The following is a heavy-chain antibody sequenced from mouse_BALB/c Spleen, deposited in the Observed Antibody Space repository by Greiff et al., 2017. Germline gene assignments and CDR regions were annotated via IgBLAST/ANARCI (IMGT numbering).Heavy chain of an antibody. Sequence: DVQLVESGPGLVKPSQSLSLTCSVTGYSITSGYYWNWIRQFPGNKLEWMGYISYDGSNNYNPSLKNRISITRDTSKNQFFLKLNSVTTEDTATYYCARDGPTYWYFDVWGAGTTVTVSS. CDR3: ARDGPTYWYFDV. D-gene: IGHD1-1*01. J-gene: IGHJ1*01. V-gene: IGHV3-6*02. CDR1: GYSITSGYY. CDR2: ISYDGSN.